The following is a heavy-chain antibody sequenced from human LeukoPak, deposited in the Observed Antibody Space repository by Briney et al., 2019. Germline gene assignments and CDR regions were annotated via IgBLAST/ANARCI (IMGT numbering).Heavy chain of an antibody. V-gene: IGHV1-2*02. Sequence: ASVKVSCKASGYTFTSYYMHWVRQAPGQGLEWMGWINPNSGGTNYAQKFQGRVTMTRDTSISTAYMELSRLRSDDTAVYYCARVRSSVGATGFDYWGQGTLVTVSS. CDR3: ARVRSSVGATGFDY. D-gene: IGHD1-26*01. J-gene: IGHJ4*02. CDR2: INPNSGGT. CDR1: GYTFTSYY.